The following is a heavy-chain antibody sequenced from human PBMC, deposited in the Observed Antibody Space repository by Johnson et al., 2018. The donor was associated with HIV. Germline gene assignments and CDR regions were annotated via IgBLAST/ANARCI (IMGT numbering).Heavy chain of an antibody. J-gene: IGHJ3*02. D-gene: IGHD6-13*01. V-gene: IGHV3-53*01. Sequence: VQLVESGGGLIQPEGSLRLSCAASGFTVSSNYMSWVRQAPGKGLEWVSVIYSGGSTDYADSVQGRFTISRDNSKNTLYLQMNSLRAEDKAVYYCARVITEGGTRWAFDIWGQGTIVTVSS. CDR1: GFTVSSNY. CDR2: IYSGGST. CDR3: ARVITEGGTRWAFDI.